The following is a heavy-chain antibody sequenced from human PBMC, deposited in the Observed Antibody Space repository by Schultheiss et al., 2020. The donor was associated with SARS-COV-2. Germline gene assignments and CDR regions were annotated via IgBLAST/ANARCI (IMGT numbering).Heavy chain of an antibody. CDR2: ISYDGSNK. D-gene: IGHD4-11*01. CDR3: AKGQIQYVHYMDV. V-gene: IGHV3-30*04. CDR1: GFTFSSYA. J-gene: IGHJ6*03. Sequence: GESLKISCAASGFTFSSYAMHWVRQAPGKGLEWVAVISYDGSNKYYADSVKGRFTISRDNSKNTLHLQVTSLRAEDTAVYYCAKGQIQYVHYMDVWGKGTTVTVSS.